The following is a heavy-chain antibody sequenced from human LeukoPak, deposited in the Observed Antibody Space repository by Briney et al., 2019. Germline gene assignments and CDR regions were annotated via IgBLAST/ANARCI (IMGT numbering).Heavy chain of an antibody. CDR2: INHSGST. CDR1: GGSFSGYY. Sequence: PSETLSLTCAVYGGSFSGYYWSWIRQPPGKGLEWIGEINHSGSTNYNPSLKSRVTISVDTSKNQFSLKLSSVTAADTAVYYCARAIMTTVTESNWFDPWGQGTLVTVSS. CDR3: ARAIMTTVTESNWFDP. D-gene: IGHD4-17*01. J-gene: IGHJ5*02. V-gene: IGHV4-34*01.